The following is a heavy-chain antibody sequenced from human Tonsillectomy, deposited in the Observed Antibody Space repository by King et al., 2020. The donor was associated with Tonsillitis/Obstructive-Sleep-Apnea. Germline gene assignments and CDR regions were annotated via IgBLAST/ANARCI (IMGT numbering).Heavy chain of an antibody. V-gene: IGHV1-69*01. Sequence: QLVQSGAEVKKPGASVKVSCKASGGTFSSYAISWVRQAPGQGLEWMGGIIPIFGTANYAQKFQGRVTITAAESTSTAYMELRSLRSEDTAVYYCARDPNDFWSDYYRVNWFDPWGQGTLVTVSS. CDR2: IIPIFGTA. CDR1: GGTFSSYA. J-gene: IGHJ5*02. D-gene: IGHD3-3*01. CDR3: ARDPNDFWSDYYRVNWFDP.